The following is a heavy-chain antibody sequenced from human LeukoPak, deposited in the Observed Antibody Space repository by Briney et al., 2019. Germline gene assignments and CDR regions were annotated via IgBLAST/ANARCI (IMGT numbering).Heavy chain of an antibody. CDR1: GFTFSSYA. CDR3: ARDMVRGVRYFDY. CDR2: ISYDGSNQ. V-gene: IGHV3-30*03. J-gene: IGHJ4*02. D-gene: IGHD3-10*01. Sequence: PGGSLRLSCEVSGFTFSSYAIHWVRQAPGKGLEWVASISYDGSNQYYADFVKGRFTISRDNSKDTLYLQMNSLRAEDTAVYYCARDMVRGVRYFDYWGQGTLVTVSS.